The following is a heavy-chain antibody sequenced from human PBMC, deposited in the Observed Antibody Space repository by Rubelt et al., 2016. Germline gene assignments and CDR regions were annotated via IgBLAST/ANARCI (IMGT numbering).Heavy chain of an antibody. V-gene: IGHV3-48*04. J-gene: IGHJ4*02. D-gene: IGHD5-12*01. Sequence: GKGLEWVSYISGSSSPIYYADSVKGRFTIARDNANNSLYLQMNSLRPDDTAVYYCARGSNKHIVATIGNYWGQGTLVTVSS. CDR2: ISGSSSPI. CDR3: ARGSNKHIVATIGNY.